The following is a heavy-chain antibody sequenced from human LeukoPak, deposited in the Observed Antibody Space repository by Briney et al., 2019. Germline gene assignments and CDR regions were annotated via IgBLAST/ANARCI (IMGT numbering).Heavy chain of an antibody. Sequence: ASVKVSCKASGYTFTSYYMHWVRQAPGQGLEWMGLINPSGGSTTYAQKFQGRITMIRDMSTTTVYMELSSLRSEDTAVYYCARSGRNYGSGSPIDYWGQGTLVTVSS. D-gene: IGHD3-10*01. J-gene: IGHJ4*02. CDR1: GYTFTSYY. CDR3: ARSGRNYGSGSPIDY. CDR2: INPSGGST. V-gene: IGHV1-46*01.